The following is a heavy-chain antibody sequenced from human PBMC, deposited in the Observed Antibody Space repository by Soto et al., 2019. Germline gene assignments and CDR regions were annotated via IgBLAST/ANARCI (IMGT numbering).Heavy chain of an antibody. D-gene: IGHD4-17*01. J-gene: IGHJ4*02. CDR3: AKDAPENDYGY. CDR1: GFTFSAFG. CDR2: ISYDGILK. Sequence: AGGSLRLSCEASGFTFSAFGMHWVRQAPGKGLEWVAIISYDGILKYYADPVKGRFTISRDTSKSALYLQMNSLRAEDTAVYYCAKDAPENDYGYWGQGTLVTVSS. V-gene: IGHV3-30*18.